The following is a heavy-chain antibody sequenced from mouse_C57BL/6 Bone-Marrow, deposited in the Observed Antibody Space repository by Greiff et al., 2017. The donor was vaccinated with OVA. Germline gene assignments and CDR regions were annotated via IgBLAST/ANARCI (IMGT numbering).Heavy chain of an antibody. J-gene: IGHJ4*01. CDR1: GFTFSNYW. CDR2: IRLKSDNYAT. D-gene: IGHD5-1*01. CDR3: TVPSYYAMDY. Sequence: EVKLLESGGGLVQPGGSMKLSCVASGFTFSNYWMNWVRQSPEKGLEWVAQIRLKSDNYATHYAESVKGRFTISRDDSKSSVYLQMNNLRAEDTGIYYCTVPSYYAMDYWGQGTSVTVSS. V-gene: IGHV6-3*01.